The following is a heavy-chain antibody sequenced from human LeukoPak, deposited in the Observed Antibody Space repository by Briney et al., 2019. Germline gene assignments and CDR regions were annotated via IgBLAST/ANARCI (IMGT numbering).Heavy chain of an antibody. CDR3: VRTRSSGYYGSGSYRGWFDP. D-gene: IGHD3-10*01. J-gene: IGHJ5*02. V-gene: IGHV4-4*02. CDR2: IYHSGST. CDR1: GGSISSSNW. Sequence: SETLSLTCAVSGGSISSSNWWSWVRQPPGKGLEWIGEIYHSGSTNYNPSLKSRVTISVDKSKNQFSLKLSSVTAADTAVYYCVRTRSSGYYGSGSYRGWFDPWGQGTLVTVSS.